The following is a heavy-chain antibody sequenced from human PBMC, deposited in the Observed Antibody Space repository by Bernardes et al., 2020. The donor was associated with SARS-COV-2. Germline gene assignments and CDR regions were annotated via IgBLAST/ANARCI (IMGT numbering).Heavy chain of an antibody. D-gene: IGHD3-3*01. CDR2: INGGGGRT. Sequence: GGSLRLSCAASGIPFSSYAMGWVRQAPGGGLEWVSGINGGGGRTYYGDSVRGRFTISRDNSKNTLYLQMNSLRAEDTAVYYCAKESDFWSGDPLYYFDFWGQGTLVAVSS. CDR3: AKESDFWSGDPLYYFDF. V-gene: IGHV3-23*01. J-gene: IGHJ4*02. CDR1: GIPFSSYA.